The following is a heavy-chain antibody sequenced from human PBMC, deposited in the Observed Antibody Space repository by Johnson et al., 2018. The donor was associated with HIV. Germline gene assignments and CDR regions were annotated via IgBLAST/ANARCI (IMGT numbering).Heavy chain of an antibody. CDR2: IYNDGNT. V-gene: IGHV3-66*01. J-gene: IGHJ3*02. CDR1: GFTVSSNY. D-gene: IGHD6-6*01. Sequence: EVQLVESGGGLVQPGGSLRLSCAASGFTVSSNYMSWVRQAPGKGLEWVSVIYNDGNTYYADSVKGRFTISRDNSKNTLYLQMNSLRAEDTAVYYCARERSPGIAARDDAFDIWGQGTMVTVSS. CDR3: ARERSPGIAARDDAFDI.